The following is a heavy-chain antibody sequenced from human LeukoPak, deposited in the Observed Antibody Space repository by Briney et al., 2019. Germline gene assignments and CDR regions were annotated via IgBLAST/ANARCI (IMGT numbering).Heavy chain of an antibody. CDR3: ARVGLCSSGTCTAGLDV. CDR2: IYSGGIT. V-gene: IGHV3-66*01. CDR1: GFTVSANY. D-gene: IGHD3-10*02. Sequence: PGGSLRLSCAASGFTVSANYMTCVRQAPGKGLEWVSLIYSGGITYYADSVKGRFTISRDNSMNTVYLQMNSLRAEDTALYYCARVGLCSSGTCTAGLDVWGQGTTVTVSS. J-gene: IGHJ6*02.